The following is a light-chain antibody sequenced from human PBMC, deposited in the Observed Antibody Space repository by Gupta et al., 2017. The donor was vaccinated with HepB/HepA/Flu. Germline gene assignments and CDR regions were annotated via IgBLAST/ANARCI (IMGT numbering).Light chain of an antibody. Sequence: DIQMTQSPSTMPASVGGRVTITCRGSQSISTWLAWYQQKPGKAPKVLIYKASSLESGVPSRFSGSGSGTEFTLTISSLQPDDFATYYCQQYNSHGTFGQGTKVEIK. CDR2: KAS. CDR3: QQYNSHGT. J-gene: IGKJ1*01. V-gene: IGKV1-5*03. CDR1: QSISTW.